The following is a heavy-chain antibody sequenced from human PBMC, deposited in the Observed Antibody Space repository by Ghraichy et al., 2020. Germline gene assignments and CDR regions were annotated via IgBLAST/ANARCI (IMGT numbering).Heavy chain of an antibody. D-gene: IGHD3-22*01. CDR2: TSYDGSNK. CDR3: AKERDSSGYYSFRGVYYGMGV. CDR1: GFTFSRYG. J-gene: IGHJ6*02. V-gene: IGHV3-30*18. Sequence: LSLTCAASGFTFSRYGMHWVRQAPGKGLEWVAVTSYDGSNKNYADSVKGRFTISRDNSKNTVYLQMNSLSAEDTAVYYCAKERDSSGYYSFRGVYYGMGVGGQG.